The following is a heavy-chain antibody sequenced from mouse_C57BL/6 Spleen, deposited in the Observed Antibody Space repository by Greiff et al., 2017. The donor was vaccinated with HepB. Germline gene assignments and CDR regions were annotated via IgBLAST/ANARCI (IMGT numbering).Heavy chain of an antibody. D-gene: IGHD2-4*01. CDR2: ISSGSSTI. J-gene: IGHJ2*01. Sequence: DVKLQESGGGLVKPGGSLKLSCAASGFTFSDYGMHWVRQAPEKGLEWVAYISSGSSTIYYADTVKGRFTISRDNAKNTLFLQMTSLRSEDTAMYYCAGDYDGAFDYWGQGTTLTVSS. CDR1: GFTFSDYG. CDR3: AGDYDGAFDY. V-gene: IGHV5-17*01.